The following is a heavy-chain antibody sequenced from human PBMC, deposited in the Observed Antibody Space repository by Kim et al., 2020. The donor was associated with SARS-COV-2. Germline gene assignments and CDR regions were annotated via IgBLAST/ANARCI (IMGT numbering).Heavy chain of an antibody. V-gene: IGHV1-46*03. Sequence: ASVKVSCKASGYTFTSSHIQWVRQAPGQGLEWMGVINPSGGSTTYAQKLQGRVIMTRETSTGTVYMELSSLRSEDTALYYCARGTWGGGGWGYGWG. CDR3: ARGTWGGGGWGYG. D-gene: IGHD4-17*01. CDR2: INPSGGST. CDR1: GYTFTSSH. J-gene: IGHJ6*01.